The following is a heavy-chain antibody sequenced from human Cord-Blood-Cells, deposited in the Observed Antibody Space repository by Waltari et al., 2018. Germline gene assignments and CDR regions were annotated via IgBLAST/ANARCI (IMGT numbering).Heavy chain of an antibody. CDR1: SYT. J-gene: IGHJ4*02. Sequence: SYTISWVRQAPGQGLEWMGGIIPIFGTANYAQKFQGRVTITADESTSTAYMELSSLRSEDTAVYYCARDRQFGRNYDILTGYYYWGQGTLVTVSS. CDR3: ARDRQFGRNYDILTGYYY. V-gene: IGHV1-69*01. D-gene: IGHD3-9*01. CDR2: IIPIFGTA.